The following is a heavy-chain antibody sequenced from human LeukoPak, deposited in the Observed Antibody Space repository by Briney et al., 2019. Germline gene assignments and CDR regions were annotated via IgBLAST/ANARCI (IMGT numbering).Heavy chain of an antibody. V-gene: IGHV1-8*02. J-gene: IGHJ5*02. CDR1: GYTFTSYG. Sequence: GASVKVSCKASGYTFTSYGFTWVRQAPGQGLEWMGWMNPNSGNTGYAQKFQGRVTMTRNTSISTAYMELSSLRSEDTAVYYCARGPTRKQWLGRLNWFDPWGQGTLVTVSS. CDR2: MNPNSGNT. D-gene: IGHD6-19*01. CDR3: ARGPTRKQWLGRLNWFDP.